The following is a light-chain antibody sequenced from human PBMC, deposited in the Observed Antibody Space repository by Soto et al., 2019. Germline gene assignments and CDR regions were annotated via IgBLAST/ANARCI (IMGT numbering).Light chain of an antibody. Sequence: QSALTQPASVSESPGQSITIYCSGGRSDIGTYNLVSWYQQHPGKAPKLIIFEGNKRPSGVSNRFSGSRSGNTASLTISGLQAEDEAHYYCCSYTDGSSLLFGGGTKLTVL. J-gene: IGLJ3*02. V-gene: IGLV2-23*01. CDR3: CSYTDGSSLL. CDR2: EGN. CDR1: RSDIGTYNL.